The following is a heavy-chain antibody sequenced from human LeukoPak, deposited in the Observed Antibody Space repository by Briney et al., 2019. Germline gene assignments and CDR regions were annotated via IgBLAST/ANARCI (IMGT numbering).Heavy chain of an antibody. CDR1: GYTFTSYY. CDR3: ARDIYCSGGSCYSALVGD. J-gene: IGHJ4*02. D-gene: IGHD2-15*01. CDR2: INPSGGST. V-gene: IGHV1-46*01. Sequence: ASVKVSCKASGYTFTSYYMHWVRQAPGQGLEWMGIINPSGGSTSYVQKFQGRVTMTRDTSTSTVYMELSSLRSEDTAVYYCARDIYCSGGSCYSALVGDWGQGTLVTVSS.